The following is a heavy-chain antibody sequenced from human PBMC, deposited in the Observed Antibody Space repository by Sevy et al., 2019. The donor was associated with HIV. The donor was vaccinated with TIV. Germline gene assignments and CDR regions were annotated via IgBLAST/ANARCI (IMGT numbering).Heavy chain of an antibody. CDR3: ARETERFLEWLLDY. D-gene: IGHD3-3*01. V-gene: IGHV1-2*06. CDR2: INPNSGGP. CDR1: GYTFTGYY. Sequence: ASVKVSCKASGYTFTGYYMHWVRQAPGQGLEWMGRINPNSGGPNYAQKFQGRVTMTRDTSISTAYMGRSRLGSDDTAVYYCARETERFLEWLLDYWGQGTLVTVSS. J-gene: IGHJ4*02.